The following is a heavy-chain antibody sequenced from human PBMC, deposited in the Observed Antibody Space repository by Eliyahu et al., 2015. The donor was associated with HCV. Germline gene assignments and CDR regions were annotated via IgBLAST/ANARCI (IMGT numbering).Heavy chain of an antibody. CDR2: IDSDGSTT. CDR1: EFPFSSYW. J-gene: IGHJ3*02. D-gene: IGHD1-26*01. Sequence: EEQLVESGGGLVQPGGSLRLSCAGSEFPFSSYWMHWFRQAPGKGLVWVSRIDSDGSTTRYADSVKGRFTISRDNANNTLYLQMTSLRAEDTAMYFCARGISGSRAFDIWGRGTMVTVSS. CDR3: ARGISGSRAFDI. V-gene: IGHV3-74*01.